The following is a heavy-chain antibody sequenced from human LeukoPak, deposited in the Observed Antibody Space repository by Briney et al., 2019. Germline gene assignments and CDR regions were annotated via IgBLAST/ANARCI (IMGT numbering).Heavy chain of an antibody. Sequence: PSETLSLTCTVSGGSISSYFWSWIRQPPGKGLECIGYIYDSGSTDYNPSLKSRVTISVDTSKNHFSLKLSSVTAADTAVYYCARSTVPAALDLWGQGTLVTVSS. CDR1: GGSISSYF. D-gene: IGHD2-2*01. J-gene: IGHJ5*02. CDR3: ARSTVPAALDL. V-gene: IGHV4-59*08. CDR2: IYDSGST.